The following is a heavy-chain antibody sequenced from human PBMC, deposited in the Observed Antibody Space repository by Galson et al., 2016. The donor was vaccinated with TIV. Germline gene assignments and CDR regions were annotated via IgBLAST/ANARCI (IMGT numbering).Heavy chain of an antibody. CDR1: GFSLNTYGMS. D-gene: IGHD3-3*01. J-gene: IGHJ4*02. Sequence: PALVKPTQTLTLTCTFSGFSLNTYGMSVGWIRQPPGKALEWLARIDWDDDKFYNSSLKTRLTISKDISRNQVVLTMTNMDPVDTATYYCARAPISIFGLATSYYFDYWGQGTLVTVSS. CDR3: ARAPISIFGLATSYYFDY. CDR2: IDWDDDK. V-gene: IGHV2-70*17.